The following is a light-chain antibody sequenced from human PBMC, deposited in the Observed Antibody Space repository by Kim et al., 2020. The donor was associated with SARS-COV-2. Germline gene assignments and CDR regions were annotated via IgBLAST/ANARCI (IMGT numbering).Light chain of an antibody. CDR2: AAS. CDR3: QQANSFPPFT. J-gene: IGKJ1*01. V-gene: IGKV1-12*01. Sequence: ASVGDRVTITCRASQNINTWLAWYQQKPGKAPKLLIYAASSVQSGVPSRFSGSGSGTAFTLTIARLQPDDSATYYCQQANSFPPFTFGQGTKVDIK. CDR1: QNINTW.